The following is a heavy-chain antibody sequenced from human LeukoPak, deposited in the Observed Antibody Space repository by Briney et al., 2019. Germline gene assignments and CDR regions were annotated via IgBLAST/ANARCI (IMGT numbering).Heavy chain of an antibody. CDR1: GYTFSRYG. Sequence: ASVKVSCKTSGYTFSRYGFSWVRQAPGQGLEWMGWVSTNDGNTVYAQRLQGRVTMTTDTSMSVAYMELRSLTSDDTAVYYCTRAPPGMTMMTDYWGQGTLVTVSS. CDR3: TRAPPGMTMMTDY. D-gene: IGHD3-22*01. CDR2: VSTNDGNT. V-gene: IGHV1-18*01. J-gene: IGHJ4*02.